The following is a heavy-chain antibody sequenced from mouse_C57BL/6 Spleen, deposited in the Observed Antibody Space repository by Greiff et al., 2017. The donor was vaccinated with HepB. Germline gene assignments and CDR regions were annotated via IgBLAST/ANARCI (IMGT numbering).Heavy chain of an antibody. CDR1: GYAFSSSW. V-gene: IGHV1-82*01. CDR2: IYPGDGDT. J-gene: IGHJ4*01. Sequence: QVQLQQSGPELVKPGASVKISCKASGYAFSSSWMNWVKQRPGKGLEWIGRIYPGDGDTNYNGKFKGKATLTADKSSSTAYMQLSSLTSEDSAVYFCARTYGYGDGCLYYAMDYWGQGTSVTVSS. D-gene: IGHD2-2*01. CDR3: ARTYGYGDGCLYYAMDY.